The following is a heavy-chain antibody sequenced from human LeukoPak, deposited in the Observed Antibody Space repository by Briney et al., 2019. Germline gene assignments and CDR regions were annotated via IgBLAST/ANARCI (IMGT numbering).Heavy chain of an antibody. J-gene: IGHJ4*02. CDR2: IKQDGSEK. CDR1: GFTFSSYW. V-gene: IGHV3-7*01. D-gene: IGHD3-10*01. Sequence: GGSLRLSCAASGFTFSSYWMSWVRQAPGKGLEWVANIKQDGSEKYYVDSVTGRFTISRDHAKNSLYLQMSSLRAEDTALYYCATSSMVRGGDEYWGQGTLVTVSS. CDR3: ATSSMVRGGDEY.